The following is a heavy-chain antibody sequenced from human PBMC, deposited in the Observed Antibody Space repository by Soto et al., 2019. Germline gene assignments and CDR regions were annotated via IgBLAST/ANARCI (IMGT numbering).Heavy chain of an antibody. V-gene: IGHV3-30*18. CDR1: GFTFSSYG. J-gene: IGHJ6*02. D-gene: IGHD1-26*01. CDR3: AKDSSSLIVGATGGMDV. Sequence: QVQLVESGGGVVQPGRSLRLSCAASGFTFSSYGMHWVRQAPGKGLEWVAVISYDGSNKYYADSVKGRFTISRDNSKNTLYLQMNSFRAEDTAVYYCAKDSSSLIVGATGGMDVWGQGTTVTVSS. CDR2: ISYDGSNK.